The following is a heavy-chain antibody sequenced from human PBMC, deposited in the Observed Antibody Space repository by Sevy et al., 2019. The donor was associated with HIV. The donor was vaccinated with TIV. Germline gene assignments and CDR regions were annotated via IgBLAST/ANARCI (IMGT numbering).Heavy chain of an antibody. V-gene: IGHV4-59*01. CDR1: GGSISSYY. Sequence: SETLSLTCTVSGGSISSYYWSWIRQPPGKGLEWIGYIYYSGSTNYNPSLKSRVTISVDTSKNQFSLRLSSVTAADTAVYYCARERQLVLDYWGQGTLVTVSS. J-gene: IGHJ4*02. CDR2: IYYSGST. CDR3: ARERQLVLDY. D-gene: IGHD6-13*01.